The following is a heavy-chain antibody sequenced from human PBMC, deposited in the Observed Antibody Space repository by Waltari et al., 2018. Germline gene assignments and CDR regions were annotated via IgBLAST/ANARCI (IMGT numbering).Heavy chain of an antibody. Sequence: QVQLVQSGAEVKKPGSSVKVSCKASGGTFSSYAISWVRQAPGQGLGWMGGIIPIVGTANYAQKFKGRVTITADEATSTAYMELSSLRSEDTAVYYCASRSGPNGEIPNYYYYGMDVWGQGTTVTVSS. V-gene: IGHV1-69*12. CDR3: ASRSGPNGEIPNYYYYGMDV. D-gene: IGHD2-8*01. CDR1: GGTFSSYA. J-gene: IGHJ6*02. CDR2: IIPIVGTA.